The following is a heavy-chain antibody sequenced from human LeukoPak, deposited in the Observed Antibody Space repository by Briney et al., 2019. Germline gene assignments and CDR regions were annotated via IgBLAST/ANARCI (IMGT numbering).Heavy chain of an antibody. CDR2: IYYSGST. V-gene: IGHV4-59*08. Sequence: SETLSLTCTVSGGSISSYYWSWIRQPPGKGLEWIGYIYYSGSTIYNPSLKSRVTISVDTSKNQFSLKLSSVTAADTAVYYCARHAPNYYYFDYWGQGTLVTVSS. J-gene: IGHJ4*02. D-gene: IGHD1-7*01. CDR1: GGSISSYY. CDR3: ARHAPNYYYFDY.